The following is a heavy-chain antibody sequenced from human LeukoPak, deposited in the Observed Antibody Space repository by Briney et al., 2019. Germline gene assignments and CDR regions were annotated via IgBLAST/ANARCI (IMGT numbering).Heavy chain of an antibody. CDR1: GGSFSGYY. CDR2: INHSGST. D-gene: IGHD3-3*01. Sequence: SETLSLTCAVYGGSFSGYYWSWIRQPPGKGLEWIGEINHSGSTNYNPSLKSRVTISVDTSKNQFSLKLSSVTAADTAVYYCASRDYDFWSGYYATYYLDYWGQGTLVTVSS. CDR3: ASRDYDFWSGYYATYYLDY. V-gene: IGHV4-34*01. J-gene: IGHJ4*02.